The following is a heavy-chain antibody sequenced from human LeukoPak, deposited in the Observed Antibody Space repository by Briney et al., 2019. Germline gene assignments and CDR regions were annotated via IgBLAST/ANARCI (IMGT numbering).Heavy chain of an antibody. Sequence: PGGYLRLSCKASGYSLSSYAKGWVRYAPGKGLEWVSAISGSGGSTYYADSVKGRFTISRDNSKNTLYLQMNSLRAEDTAVYYCAKAAATRHFDYWGQGTLVTVSS. CDR2: ISGSGGST. D-gene: IGHD2-2*01. V-gene: IGHV3-23*01. CDR3: AKAAATRHFDY. CDR1: GYSLSSYA. J-gene: IGHJ4*02.